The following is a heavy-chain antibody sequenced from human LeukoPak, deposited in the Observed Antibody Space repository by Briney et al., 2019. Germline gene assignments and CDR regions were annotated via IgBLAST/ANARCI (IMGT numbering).Heavy chain of an antibody. J-gene: IGHJ4*02. D-gene: IGHD3-10*01. V-gene: IGHV3-7*01. CDR1: GFTFSSYW. CDR2: IKQDGSQK. Sequence: GGSLRLSCAASGFTFSSYWMSWVRQAPGKGLEWVANIKQDGSQKYYVDSVKGRFTISRDNAKKSLYLQMNTLRADDTAVYYCATLAMRYYGSGSFSSFDNWGQGTLVTVSS. CDR3: ATLAMRYYGSGSFSSFDN.